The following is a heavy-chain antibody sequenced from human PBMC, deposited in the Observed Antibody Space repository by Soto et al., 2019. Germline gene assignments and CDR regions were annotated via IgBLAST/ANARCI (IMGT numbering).Heavy chain of an antibody. Sequence: EVQLLESGGGLARPGGSLRLSCVASGFTFSDYAMTWVRQAPGKGLEWVATISATGGNIEYTDSLKGRFTISRDNSKNTLYLQINGLTSDDTAVHYCAKVAGGFGYFDLWGRGTLVTVSS. CDR1: GFTFSDYA. J-gene: IGHJ2*01. D-gene: IGHD3-3*01. CDR2: ISATGGNI. CDR3: AKVAGGFGYFDL. V-gene: IGHV3-23*01.